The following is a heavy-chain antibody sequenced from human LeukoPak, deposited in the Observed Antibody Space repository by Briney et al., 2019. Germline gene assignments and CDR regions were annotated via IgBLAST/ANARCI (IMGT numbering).Heavy chain of an antibody. CDR3: GTAFEF. V-gene: IGHV3-74*01. J-gene: IGHJ4*02. D-gene: IGHD5-18*01. CDR1: GFTVSSTW. CDR2: INNDGRST. Sequence: SGGSLRLSCAASGFTVSSTWMHWVRQAPGKGLVWVSRINNDGRSTSYADPVKGRFTISRDNAKNTLYMQMNSLRAEDTAVYYCGTAFEFWGQGTLVTVSS.